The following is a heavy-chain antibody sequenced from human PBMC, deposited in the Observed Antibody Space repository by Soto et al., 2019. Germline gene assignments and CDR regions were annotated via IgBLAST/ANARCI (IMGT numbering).Heavy chain of an antibody. CDR3: ARLAEDKNWSFDY. Sequence: GASVKVSCKASGYTFTGYYMHWVRQAPGQGLEWMGWINPNSGGTNYAQKFQGRVTMTRDTSISTAYMELSRLRSDDTAVYYCARLAEDKNWSFDYWGQGTLVTVSS. CDR1: GYTFTGYY. D-gene: IGHD1-1*01. CDR2: INPNSGGT. J-gene: IGHJ4*02. V-gene: IGHV1-2*02.